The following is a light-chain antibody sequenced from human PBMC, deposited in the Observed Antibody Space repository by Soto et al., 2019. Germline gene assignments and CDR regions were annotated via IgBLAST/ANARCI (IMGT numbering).Light chain of an antibody. CDR1: QSINTW. CDR3: QLYQTYSRT. J-gene: IGKJ1*01. V-gene: IGKV1-5*01. CDR2: DGS. Sequence: DIQMTQSPSTVSASVGDRITITCRASQSINTWLAWYRQRPGEAPQLLIYDGSTLAMGVPSRFSASGSGTDFTLSISRLQSADFVTFYCQLYQTYSRTFGQGTNVEVK.